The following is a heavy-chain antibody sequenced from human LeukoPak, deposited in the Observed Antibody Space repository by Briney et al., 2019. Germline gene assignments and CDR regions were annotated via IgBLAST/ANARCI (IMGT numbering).Heavy chain of an antibody. CDR3: ARDGLQYSSSWYFDS. V-gene: IGHV1-69*13. CDR1: GGTFGNYA. J-gene: IGHJ4*02. D-gene: IGHD6-13*01. CDR2: IIPIFGTA. Sequence: ASVKVSCKTSGGTFGNYAISWVRQAPGQGLEWMGGIIPIFGTANYAQKFQSRVTITADESTSTAYMELSSLRSEDTAVYYCARDGLQYSSSWYFDSWGQGTLVTVSS.